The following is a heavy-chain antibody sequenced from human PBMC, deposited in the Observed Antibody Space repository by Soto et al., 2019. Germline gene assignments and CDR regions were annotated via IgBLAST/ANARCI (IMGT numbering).Heavy chain of an antibody. CDR3: SRDRPTTLTKHNYYGLDA. V-gene: IGHV1-18*04. Sequence: ASVKVSCKASAYTFTSYGITWVRQAPGQGLEWMGWISANNGNTNYAQKVQGRVTMTTDTSTSTAYMELRSLRSDDTGLYYCSRDRPTTLTKHNYYGLDAWGQGTTVTVSS. CDR1: AYTFTSYG. J-gene: IGHJ6*02. CDR2: ISANNGNT. D-gene: IGHD4-17*01.